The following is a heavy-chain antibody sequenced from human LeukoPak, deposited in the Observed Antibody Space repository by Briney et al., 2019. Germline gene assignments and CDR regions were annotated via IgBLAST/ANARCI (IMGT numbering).Heavy chain of an antibody. V-gene: IGHV4-38-2*02. J-gene: IGHJ4*02. CDR2: IYYSGST. D-gene: IGHD6-13*01. CDR1: GYSISSGYY. CDR3: ARVSSSWPHYYFDY. Sequence: SETLSLTCTVSGYSISSGYYWGWIRQPPGKGLEWIGSIYYSGSTYYNPSLKSRVTMSVDTSKNQFSLKLNSVTAADTAVYYCARVSSSWPHYYFDYWGQGTRVTASS.